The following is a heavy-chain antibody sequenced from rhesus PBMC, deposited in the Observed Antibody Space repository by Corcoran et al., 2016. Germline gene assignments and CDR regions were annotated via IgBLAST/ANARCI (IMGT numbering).Heavy chain of an antibody. CDR1: VGSISRNY. J-gene: IGHJ4*01. D-gene: IGHD6-13*01. CDR2: ILGSSGST. Sequence: QVQLQESGPGLVKPSETLSLTCAVSVGSISRNYWSWIRQPPGKGLELVWYILGSSGSTYYNPSLKSRGTISTDTSKTQFSLKLSSVTAADTAVYYCARGTIAAGLPLSFDYWGQGVLVTVSA. V-gene: IGHV4-165*01. CDR3: ARGTIAAGLPLSFDY.